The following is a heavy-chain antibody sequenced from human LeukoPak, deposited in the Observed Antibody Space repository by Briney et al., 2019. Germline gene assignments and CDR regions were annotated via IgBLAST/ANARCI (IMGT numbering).Heavy chain of an antibody. CDR2: IYTSGST. V-gene: IGHV4-61*02. D-gene: IGHD1-26*01. Sequence: SQTLSLTCTVSGGSISSGSYYWSWIRQPAGKGLEWIGRIYTSGSTNYNPSLKSRVTISVDTSKNQFSLKLSSVTAADTAVYYCARDCKWIDYWGQGTLVTVSS. J-gene: IGHJ4*02. CDR1: GGSISSGSYY. CDR3: ARDCKWIDY.